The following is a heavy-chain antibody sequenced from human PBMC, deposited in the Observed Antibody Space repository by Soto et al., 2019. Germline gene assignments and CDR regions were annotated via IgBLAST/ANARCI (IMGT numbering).Heavy chain of an antibody. CDR2: ISAYNGNT. CDR3: ARDYPRGGYNHY. Sequence: ASVKVCCTASGYTFTSCGISRVRQAPGQGHEWMGWISAYNGNTNYAQKLQGRVTMTTDTSTSTAYMELRSLRSDDTAVYYCARDYPRGGYNHYWGQGTLVTAPQ. CDR1: GYTFTSCG. J-gene: IGHJ4*02. D-gene: IGHD5-12*01. V-gene: IGHV1-18*01.